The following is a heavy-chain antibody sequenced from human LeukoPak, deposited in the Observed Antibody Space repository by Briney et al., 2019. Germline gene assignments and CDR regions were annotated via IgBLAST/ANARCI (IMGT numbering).Heavy chain of an antibody. CDR1: GASVITDDYY. Sequence: PSETLSLTCIVSGASVITDDYYWGWVRQPPGKGLEWLGSTYRIPPLKSRVTISVDTSRNQFSLRLRSVTAADTALYFCARVFGYYQEAMDVWGHGTTVTVSS. J-gene: IGHJ6*02. CDR3: ARVFGYYQEAMDV. D-gene: IGHD3-3*01. CDR2: GST. V-gene: IGHV4-39*07.